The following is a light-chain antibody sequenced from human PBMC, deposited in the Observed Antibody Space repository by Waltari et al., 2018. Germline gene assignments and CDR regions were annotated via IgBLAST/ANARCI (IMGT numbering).Light chain of an antibody. Sequence: HSALTQPASVSGSPGQSVTISCPGTNSDIGSFLLVSCYKHHPGKAPKLMIYEVTKRPSGVSYRFSGSKSGNTASLTISGLQAEDEADYYCCSYAEASLLANSYVFGTGTKVTVL. CDR1: NSDIGSFLL. V-gene: IGLV2-23*02. J-gene: IGLJ1*01. CDR2: EVT. CDR3: CSYAEASLLANSYV.